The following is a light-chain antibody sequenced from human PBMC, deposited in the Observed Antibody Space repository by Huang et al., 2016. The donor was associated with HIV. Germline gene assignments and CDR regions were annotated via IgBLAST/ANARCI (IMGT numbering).Light chain of an antibody. V-gene: IGKV1-5*03. CDR3: QQYNSYPLT. Sequence: DIQMTQSPSTLSASVGDRVTITCRASQSISSWLAWYQQKPGKAPKLLIYKASNLESGVPSRLSGSGSGTEFPLTISSLQPDDFATYYCQQYNSYPLTFGGGTKVQIK. CDR2: KAS. J-gene: IGKJ4*01. CDR1: QSISSW.